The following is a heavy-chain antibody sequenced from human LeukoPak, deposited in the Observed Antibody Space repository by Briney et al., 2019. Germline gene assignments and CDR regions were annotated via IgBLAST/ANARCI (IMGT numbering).Heavy chain of an antibody. J-gene: IGHJ4*02. Sequence: ASVKVSCKVSGYTLTELSMHWVRQAPGKGLEWMGGFDPEDGETIYAQKFQGRVTMTEDTSTDTAYMELSSLRSEDTAVYYCATDPRIVGATTIDYWGQGTLVTVSS. CDR1: GYTLTELS. CDR2: FDPEDGET. CDR3: ATDPRIVGATTIDY. D-gene: IGHD1-26*01. V-gene: IGHV1-24*01.